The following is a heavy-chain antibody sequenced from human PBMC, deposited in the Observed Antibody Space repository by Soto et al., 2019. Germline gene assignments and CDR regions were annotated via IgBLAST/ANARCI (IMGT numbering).Heavy chain of an antibody. CDR3: ARSQGSSTSLEIYYYYYYGMDV. CDR2: IIPITGTA. CDR1: GGTFGSYA. J-gene: IGHJ6*02. V-gene: IGHV1-69*01. Sequence: QVQLVQSGAEVKKPGSSVKVSCKASGGTFGSYAISWVRQAPGHGPEWMGGIIPITGTANYAQKFQGRVTITADESTSTASMQLSSLRSEDTAVYYCARSQGSSTSLEIYYYYYYGMDVWGQGTTVTVSS. D-gene: IGHD2-2*01.